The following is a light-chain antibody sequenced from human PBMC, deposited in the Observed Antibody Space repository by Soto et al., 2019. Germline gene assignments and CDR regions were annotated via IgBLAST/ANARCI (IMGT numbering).Light chain of an antibody. CDR2: EVT. V-gene: IGLV2-23*02. CDR3: SSYAGSSTLV. Sequence: QSALTQPASVSGSPGQSITISCTGTSSDVGNYNLVSWYQQHPGKAPKLMIYEVTKRPSGVSNRFSGSKSGNTASLTISGLQAEDEADYYCSSYAGSSTLVFGGGTKLT. J-gene: IGLJ3*02. CDR1: SSDVGNYNL.